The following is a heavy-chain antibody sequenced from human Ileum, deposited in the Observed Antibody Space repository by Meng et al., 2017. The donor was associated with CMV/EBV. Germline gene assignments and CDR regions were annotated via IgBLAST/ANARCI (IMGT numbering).Heavy chain of an antibody. J-gene: IGHJ4*02. V-gene: IGHV4-30-4*01. CDR2: IHYSGST. CDR3: ARDRRQVGTYYFDY. CDR1: GDSINSGHYF. D-gene: IGHD2-21*02. Sequence: SGDSINSGHYFWNWVRQPPGKGLEWLGYIHYSGSTYYNPSLKSRVTISLDTSKNQFSLKLSSVTAADTAVYYCARDRRQVGTYYFDYWGQGTLVTVSS.